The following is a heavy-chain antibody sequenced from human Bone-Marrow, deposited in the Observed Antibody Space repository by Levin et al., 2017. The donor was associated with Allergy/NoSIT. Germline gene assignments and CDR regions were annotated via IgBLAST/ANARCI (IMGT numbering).Heavy chain of an antibody. V-gene: IGHV1-69*13. CDR1: GGTFSSYA. CDR3: ARDRESWVKAARAENWFDP. Sequence: GASVKVSCKASGGTFSSYAISWVRQAPGQGLEWMGGIIPIFGTANYAQKFQGRVTITADESTSTAYMELSSLRSEDTAVYYCARDRESWVKAARAENWFDPWGQGTLVTVSS. J-gene: IGHJ5*02. CDR2: IIPIFGTA. D-gene: IGHD6-6*01.